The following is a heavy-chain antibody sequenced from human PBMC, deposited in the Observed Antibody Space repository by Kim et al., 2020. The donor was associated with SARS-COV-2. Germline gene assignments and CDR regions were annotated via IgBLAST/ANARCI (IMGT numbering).Heavy chain of an antibody. CDR3: AKDGRAIVVVVALDWFDP. Sequence: GGSLRLSCAASGFTFSSYAMSWVRQAPGKGLEWVSAISGSGGSTYYADSVKGRFTISRDNSKNTLYLQMNSLRAEDTAVYYCAKDGRAIVVVVALDWFDPWGQGTLVTVSS. J-gene: IGHJ5*02. V-gene: IGHV3-23*01. CDR1: GFTFSSYA. CDR2: ISGSGGST. D-gene: IGHD2-15*01.